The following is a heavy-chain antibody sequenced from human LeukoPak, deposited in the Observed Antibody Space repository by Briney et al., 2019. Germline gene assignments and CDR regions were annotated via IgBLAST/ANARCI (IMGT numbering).Heavy chain of an antibody. CDR2: IWYDGSYE. CDR3: ARDGSGLAVREWFDT. J-gene: IGHJ5*02. CDR1: GFTFTNYG. V-gene: IGHV3-33*01. D-gene: IGHD1-26*01. Sequence: GGSLRLSCVASGFTFTNYGVHWVRQAPGKGLEWVAVIWYDGSYEYYGDSVKGRFAISRDNSKNTVYLQMNSLRAGDTAVYFCARDGSGLAVREWFDTWGQGTVVTVSS.